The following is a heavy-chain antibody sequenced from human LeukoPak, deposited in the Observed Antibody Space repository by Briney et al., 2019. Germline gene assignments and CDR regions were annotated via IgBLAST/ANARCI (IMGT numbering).Heavy chain of an antibody. Sequence: GESLKISCTSSGYSITSYWIGWVRQMPGKGLEWMGIIYPGDSDTRYSPSFQGQVTISADNSTAYLQWSSLKASDTAMYYCARGVGGKQFDFWGQGTLVTVSS. V-gene: IGHV5-51*01. D-gene: IGHD3-16*01. CDR1: GYSITSYW. J-gene: IGHJ4*02. CDR2: IYPGDSDT. CDR3: ARGVGGKQFDF.